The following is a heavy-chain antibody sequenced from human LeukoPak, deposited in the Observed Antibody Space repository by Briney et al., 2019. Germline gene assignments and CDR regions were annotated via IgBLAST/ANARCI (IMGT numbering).Heavy chain of an antibody. CDR3: ARSYYYDSSGYYIDY. Sequence: GESLKISCEGSGYSFTSYWIGWVRQMPGKGLEWMGIIYPGDSDTRYSPSFQGQVTISADKSISTAYLQWSSLKASDTAMYYCARSYYYDSSGYYIDYWGQGTLVTVSS. CDR2: IYPGDSDT. V-gene: IGHV5-51*01. J-gene: IGHJ4*02. D-gene: IGHD3-22*01. CDR1: GYSFTSYW.